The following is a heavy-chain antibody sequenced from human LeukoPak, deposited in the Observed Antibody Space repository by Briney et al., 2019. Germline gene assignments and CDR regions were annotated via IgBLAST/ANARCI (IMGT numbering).Heavy chain of an antibody. J-gene: IGHJ4*02. V-gene: IGHV1-2*02. Sequence: ASVKVSCKASGYIFTGYYMHWVRQAPGQGLEWMGWINPNSGGTNYAQKFQARVTMTRDTSIITAYMELSRLRSDDTAVYCCARAYCGSRSCSHFDYWGQGTLVSVSS. CDR3: ARAYCGSRSCSHFDY. CDR2: INPNSGGT. CDR1: GYIFTGYY. D-gene: IGHD2-15*01.